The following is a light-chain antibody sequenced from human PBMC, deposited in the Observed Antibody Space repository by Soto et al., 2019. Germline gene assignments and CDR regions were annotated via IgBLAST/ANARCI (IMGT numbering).Light chain of an antibody. CDR1: SNNFVGDKY. V-gene: IGLV2-11*01. CDR2: DVN. J-gene: IGLJ1*01. Sequence: SALTQPRSVTGSPGQSVSISCTGTSNNFVGDKYVACYQKHPGKAPRLVIFDVNKRPSGVPDRFSGSKSGNTASLTISGLQAEDEADYYCCLYIGHYIYVFGTGTKVTVL. CDR3: CLYIGHYIYV.